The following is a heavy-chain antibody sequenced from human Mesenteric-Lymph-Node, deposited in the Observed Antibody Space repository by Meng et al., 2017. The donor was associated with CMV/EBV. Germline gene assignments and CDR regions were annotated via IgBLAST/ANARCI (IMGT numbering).Heavy chain of an antibody. D-gene: IGHD3-3*01. CDR2: ISSSSSYI. V-gene: IGHV3-21*01. J-gene: IGHJ4*02. CDR1: GFTFSSYS. Sequence: GESLKISCAASGFTFSSYSMNWVRQAPGKGLEWVSSISSSSSYIYYADSMKGRFTISRDNAKNSLYLQMNSLRAEDTAVYYCARDLPDYDFWSGYQTTHFDYWGQGTLVTVSS. CDR3: ARDLPDYDFWSGYQTTHFDY.